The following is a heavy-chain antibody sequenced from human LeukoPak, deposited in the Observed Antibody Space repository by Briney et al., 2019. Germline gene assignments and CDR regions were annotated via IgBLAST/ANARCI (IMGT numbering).Heavy chain of an antibody. D-gene: IGHD3-22*01. CDR1: GFTFSSYA. J-gene: IGHJ4*02. V-gene: IGHV3-64*01. CDR3: ARARPRYYDSSGYPDY. CDR2: ISSNGGST. Sequence: GGSLRLSCAASGFTFSSYAMHWVRQAPGKGLEYVSAISSNGGSTYYANSVKGRFTISRDNSKNTLYLQMGSLRAEDMAVYYCARARPRYYDSSGYPDYWGQGTLVTVSS.